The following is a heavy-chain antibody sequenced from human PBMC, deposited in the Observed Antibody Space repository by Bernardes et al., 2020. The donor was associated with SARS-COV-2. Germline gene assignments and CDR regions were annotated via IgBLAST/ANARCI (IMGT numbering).Heavy chain of an antibody. D-gene: IGHD2-15*01. V-gene: IGHV1-18*01. CDR2: ISTYTGNT. J-gene: IGHJ5*02. Sequence: ASVKVSCKASGYTFTTYGLTWVRQAPGQGLEWVGWISTYTGNTNYAQKFRGRVSMTLDVSTNTAYMELRDLRSDDTAVYYCARDVILPSLWRNWFDPWGQGTLVTVSS. CDR1: GYTFTTYG. CDR3: ARDVILPSLWRNWFDP.